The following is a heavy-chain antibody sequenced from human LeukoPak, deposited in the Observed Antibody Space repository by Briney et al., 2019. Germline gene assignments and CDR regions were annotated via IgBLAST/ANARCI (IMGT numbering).Heavy chain of an antibody. CDR3: AREAYGDYFATDY. CDR1: GGSISSSSYY. Sequence: SETLSLTCTVSGGSISSSSYYWGWIRQPPGQGLEWIGSIYYSGSTYYNPSLKSRVTISVDTSKNQFSLKLSSVTAADTAVYYCAREAYGDYFATDYWGQGTLVTVSS. V-gene: IGHV4-39*07. D-gene: IGHD4-17*01. J-gene: IGHJ4*02. CDR2: IYYSGST.